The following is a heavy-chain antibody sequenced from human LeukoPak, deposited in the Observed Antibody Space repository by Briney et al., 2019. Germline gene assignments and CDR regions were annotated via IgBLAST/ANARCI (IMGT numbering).Heavy chain of an antibody. CDR3: ARDRATNSSSWYSGDY. V-gene: IGHV4-59*01. CDR1: GGSISSYY. CDR2: IYYSGST. Sequence: SETLSLTCTVSGGSISSYYWSWIRQPPGKGLEWFGNIYYSGSTNYNPSLKSRVTISVDTSKNQFSLKLSSVTAADTAVYYCARDRATNSSSWYSGDYWGQGTLVTVSS. D-gene: IGHD6-13*01. J-gene: IGHJ4*02.